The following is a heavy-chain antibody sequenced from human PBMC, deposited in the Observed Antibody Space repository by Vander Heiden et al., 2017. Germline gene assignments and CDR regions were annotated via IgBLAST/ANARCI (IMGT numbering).Heavy chain of an antibody. CDR2: RWYDGSNK. V-gene: IGHV3-33*01. D-gene: IGHD1-7*01. CDR1: GFTFSSYG. Sequence: QVQLVESGGGVVQPGRSLRLSCAASGFTFSSYGMHWVRQAPGKGLEWVAVRWYDGSNKYYADSVKGRFTISRDNSKNTLYLQMNSLRAEDTAVYYCARGLTGTRYNWFDPWGQGTLVTVSS. J-gene: IGHJ5*02. CDR3: ARGLTGTRYNWFDP.